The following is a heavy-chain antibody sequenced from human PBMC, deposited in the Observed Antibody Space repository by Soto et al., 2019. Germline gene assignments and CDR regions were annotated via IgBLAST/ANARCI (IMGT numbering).Heavy chain of an antibody. CDR1: GVSISSYY. J-gene: IGHJ6*03. Sequence: SETLSLTCTVSGVSISSYYWSWIRQPPGQGLEWIGNIYYSGSTNYNPSLKSRVTISVDTSKNQFSLELSSVTAADTAVYYCARWPLRYCSGGSCYSDTANYYYYYMDVWGKGTTVT. CDR2: IYYSGST. V-gene: IGHV4-59*01. CDR3: ARWPLRYCSGGSCYSDTANYYYYYMDV. D-gene: IGHD2-15*01.